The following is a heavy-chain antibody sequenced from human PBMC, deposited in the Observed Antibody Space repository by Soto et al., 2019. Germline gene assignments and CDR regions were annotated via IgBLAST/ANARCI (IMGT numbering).Heavy chain of an antibody. V-gene: IGHV4-34*01. D-gene: IGHD1-7*01. CDR2: IDHIGTT. Sequence: QVQLQQWGAGLLKPSETLSLTCAVYGGAFSDYYWSWIRQPPGKGLEWIGEIDHIGTTSYNPSLKSRVTISADMSKKQFSLTLTSVTAGDTVLYYCARDRNLRIWGQGTLVAVSS. J-gene: IGHJ4*02. CDR3: ARDRNLRI. CDR1: GGAFSDYY.